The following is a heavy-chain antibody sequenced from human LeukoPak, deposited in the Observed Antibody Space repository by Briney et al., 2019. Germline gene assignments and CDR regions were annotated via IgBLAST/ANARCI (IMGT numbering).Heavy chain of an antibody. CDR2: INHSGST. J-gene: IGHJ4*02. CDR3: ARGLSYYDSSGYRRYFDY. Sequence: SETLSLTCAVYGGSFSGYYWSWIRQPPGKGLEWIGEINHSGSTNYNPSLKSRVTISVDTSKNQFSLKLSSVTAADTAVYYCARGLSYYDSSGYRRYFDYWGQGTLVTVSS. V-gene: IGHV4-34*01. CDR1: GGSFSGYY. D-gene: IGHD3-22*01.